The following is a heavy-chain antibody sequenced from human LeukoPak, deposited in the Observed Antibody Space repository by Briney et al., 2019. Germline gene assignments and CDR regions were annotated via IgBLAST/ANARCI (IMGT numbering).Heavy chain of an antibody. V-gene: IGHV4-30-4*01. CDR2: IYYNAYT. Sequence: SETLSLTCTVSGDSISSGESYWSWIRQPPGKGLEWIGSIYYNAYTYYSPSPKSRLTMSVDTSKNQFPLRLSSVTAADTAVYFCARAGQYYHDSSGYFPDYWGQGALVTVSS. CDR3: ARAGQYYHDSSGYFPDY. J-gene: IGHJ4*02. CDR1: GDSISSGESY. D-gene: IGHD3-22*01.